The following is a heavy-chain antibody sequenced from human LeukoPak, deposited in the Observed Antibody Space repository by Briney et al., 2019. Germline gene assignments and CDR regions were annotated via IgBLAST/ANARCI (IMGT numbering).Heavy chain of an antibody. V-gene: IGHV1-8*03. CDR3: ARARIAVAGTNWFDP. Sequence: ASVKVSCKASGYTFTSYDINWVRQATGPGLEWMGWMNPNSGNTGYAQKFQGRVTITRNTSISTAYMELSSLRSEATAVYYCARARIAVAGTNWFDPWGQGTLVTVSS. J-gene: IGHJ5*02. D-gene: IGHD6-19*01. CDR2: MNPNSGNT. CDR1: GYTFTSYD.